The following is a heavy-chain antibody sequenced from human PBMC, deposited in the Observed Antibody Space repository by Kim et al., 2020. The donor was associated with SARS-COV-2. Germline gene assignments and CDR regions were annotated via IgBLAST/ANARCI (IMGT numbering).Heavy chain of an antibody. J-gene: IGHJ4*02. D-gene: IGHD3-16*01. CDR3: ARGWGTFDY. V-gene: IGHV4-34*01. CDR2: GST. Sequence: GSTNYNPSLKSRVTISVDTSKNQFSLKLSSVTAADTAVYYCARGWGTFDYWGQGTLVTVSS.